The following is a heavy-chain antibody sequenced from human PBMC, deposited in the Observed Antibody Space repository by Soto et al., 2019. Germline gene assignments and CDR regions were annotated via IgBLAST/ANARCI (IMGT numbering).Heavy chain of an antibody. CDR1: GGSISSSSYY. D-gene: IGHD3-10*01. Sequence: SETLSLTCTVSGGSISSSSYYWGWIRQPPGKGLEWIGSIYYSGSTYYNPSLKSRVTISVDTSKNQFSLKLSSVTAADTAVYYCARPMGITMVRGVIGWFDPWGQGTLVTVSS. CDR2: IYYSGST. V-gene: IGHV4-39*01. J-gene: IGHJ5*02. CDR3: ARPMGITMVRGVIGWFDP.